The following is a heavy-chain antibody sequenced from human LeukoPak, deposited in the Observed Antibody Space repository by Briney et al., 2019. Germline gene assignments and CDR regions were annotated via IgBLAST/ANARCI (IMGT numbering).Heavy chain of an antibody. CDR3: ARGIMITFGGVIVPDY. CDR1: GYTFTSYD. CDR2: MNPNSGNT. D-gene: IGHD3-16*02. V-gene: IGHV1-8*01. Sequence: GASVKVSCKAPGYTFTSYDINWVRQATGQGLEWMGWMNPNSGNTGYAQKFQGRVTMTRNTSISTAYMELSSLRSEDTAVYYCARGIMITFGGVIVPDYWGQGTLVTVSS. J-gene: IGHJ4*02.